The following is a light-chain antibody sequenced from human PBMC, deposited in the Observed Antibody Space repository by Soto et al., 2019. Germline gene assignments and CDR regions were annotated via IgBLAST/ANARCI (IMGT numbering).Light chain of an antibody. Sequence: EIVLTQSPGTLSLSPGERATLSCRASQSVTNRYLAWYQQKPGQAPRLLSYGASSRATGIPDRFSGSGSGTDFTLTISRLEPEDFAVYYCPQYGSSPLTFGGGTKV. CDR3: PQYGSSPLT. J-gene: IGKJ4*01. V-gene: IGKV3-20*01. CDR2: GAS. CDR1: QSVTNRY.